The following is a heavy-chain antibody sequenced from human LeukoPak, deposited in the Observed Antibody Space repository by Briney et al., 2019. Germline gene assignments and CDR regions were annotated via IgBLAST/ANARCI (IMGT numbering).Heavy chain of an antibody. V-gene: IGHV4-39*07. Sequence: SETLSLTCTVSGGSISPSTYYWSWIRQPPGKGLEWIGEINHSGSTNYNPSLKSRVTISVDTSKNQFSLKLSSVTAADTAVYYCARGPSSWYPSVFDPWGQGTLVTVSS. CDR2: INHSGST. J-gene: IGHJ5*02. CDR3: ARGPSSWYPSVFDP. CDR1: GGSISPSTYY. D-gene: IGHD6-13*01.